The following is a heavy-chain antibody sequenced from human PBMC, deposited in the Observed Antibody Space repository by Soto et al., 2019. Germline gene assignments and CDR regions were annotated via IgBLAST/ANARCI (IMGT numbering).Heavy chain of an antibody. J-gene: IGHJ4*02. Sequence: QIQLVQSGAEVKKPGASVRVSCKTSGYPFTNYGVTWVRQAPGQGLEWMGWISTYNGNTNHIEKFQGRVTMTTDTSTTTSYLELRSLTSDDTAVYFCARFCSTNSGYYSHTPYFDYWGQGTLITVSS. CDR2: ISTYNGNT. CDR1: GYPFTNYG. V-gene: IGHV1-18*04. D-gene: IGHD3-22*01. CDR3: ARFCSTNSGYYSHTPYFDY.